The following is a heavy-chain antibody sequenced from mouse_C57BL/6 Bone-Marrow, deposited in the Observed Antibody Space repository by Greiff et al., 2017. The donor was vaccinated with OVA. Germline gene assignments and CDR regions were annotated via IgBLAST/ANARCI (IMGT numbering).Heavy chain of an antibody. CDR1: GYTFTSYW. J-gene: IGHJ2*01. D-gene: IGHD2-1*01. CDR2: INPSNGGT. Sequence: QVQLQQSGTELVKPGASVKLSCKASGYTFTSYWMHWVKQRPGQGLEWIGNINPSNGGTNYNEKFKSKATLTVDNSSSTAYMQLSSLTSEDSAVYYCARSFYYGNYVHYWGQGTTLTVSS. V-gene: IGHV1-53*01. CDR3: ARSFYYGNYVHY.